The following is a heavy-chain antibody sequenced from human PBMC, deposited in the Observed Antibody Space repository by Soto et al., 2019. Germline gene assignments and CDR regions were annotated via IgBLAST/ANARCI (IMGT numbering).Heavy chain of an antibody. CDR1: GYTFTSYG. CDR2: ISAYNGNT. V-gene: IGHV1-18*01. CDR3: ASAHASCPAYYHDLRYV. J-gene: IGHJ6*01. Sequence: ASVKVSCKASGYTFTSYGISWVRQAPGQGLEWMGWISAYNGNTNYAQKLQGRVTMTTDTSTSTAYMELRSLRSDDTAVYYCASAHASCPAYYHDLRYVSARGSTVPVSA. D-gene: IGHD1-26*01.